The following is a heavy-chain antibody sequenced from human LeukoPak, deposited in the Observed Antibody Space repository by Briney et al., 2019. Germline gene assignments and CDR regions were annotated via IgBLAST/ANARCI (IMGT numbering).Heavy chain of an antibody. J-gene: IGHJ4*02. Sequence: GRSLRLSCAASGFTFSSYAMHWVRQAPGKGLEWVAVISYDGSNKYYADSVKGRFTISRDNSKNTLYLQMNSLRAEDTAVYYCARTLWLLYTHFDYWGQGTLVTVSS. V-gene: IGHV3-30-3*01. CDR2: ISYDGSNK. D-gene: IGHD3-3*01. CDR1: GFTFSSYA. CDR3: ARTLWLLYTHFDY.